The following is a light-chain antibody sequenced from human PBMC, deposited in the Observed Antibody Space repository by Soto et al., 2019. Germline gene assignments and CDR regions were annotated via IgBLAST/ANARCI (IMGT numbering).Light chain of an antibody. CDR1: QSISTE. CDR2: SAS. CDR3: QQGHNWPLT. V-gene: IGKV3-15*01. Sequence: EIVMTQSPATLSVSPGERATLSCRARQSISTELAWYQQKPGQPPRLLIYSASTRATGVPARFTGSGSGSEFTLTISGLHSEDFAVYYCQQGHNWPLTFGQGTRLEI. J-gene: IGKJ2*01.